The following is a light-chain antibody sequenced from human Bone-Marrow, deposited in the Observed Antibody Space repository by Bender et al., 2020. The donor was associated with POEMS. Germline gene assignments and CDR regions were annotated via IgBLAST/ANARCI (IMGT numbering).Light chain of an antibody. CDR3: CSYGCSSATPYV. CDR2: DVS. V-gene: IGLV2-23*02. CDR1: SSDVGNYDF. Sequence: QSALTQPASVSGSPGQSVTISCTGTSSDVGNYDFVSWYQQQPGKAPRLVIYDVSTRSSGISSRLSGSKSGNVASLTISGLEAEDEADYFCCSYGCSSATPYVCGAGTKVTVL. J-gene: IGLJ1*01.